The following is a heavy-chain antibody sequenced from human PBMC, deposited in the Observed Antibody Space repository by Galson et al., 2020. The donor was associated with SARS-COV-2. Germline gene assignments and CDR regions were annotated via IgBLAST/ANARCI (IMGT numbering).Heavy chain of an antibody. CDR3: TTPSVGATPKIDY. Sequence: GGSLRLSCAASGFTFSSYAMSWVRQAPGKGLEWVSAISGSGGSTYYADSVKGRFTISRDNSKNTLYLQMNGLKTEDTALYYCTTPSVGATPKIDYWGQGPLVTVSP. CDR1: GFTFSSYA. J-gene: IGHJ4*02. CDR2: ISGSGGST. D-gene: IGHD1-26*01. V-gene: IGHV3-23*01.